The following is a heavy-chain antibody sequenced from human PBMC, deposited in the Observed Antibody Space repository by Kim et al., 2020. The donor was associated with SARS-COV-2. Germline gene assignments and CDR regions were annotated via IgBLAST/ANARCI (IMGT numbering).Heavy chain of an antibody. V-gene: IGHV1-69*13. J-gene: IGHJ6*02. CDR1: GGTFSSYA. CDR2: IIPIFGTV. D-gene: IGHD6-13*01. Sequence: SVKVSCKASGGTFSSYAISWVRQAPGQGLEWMGGIIPIFGTVNYAQKFQGRVTITADESTSTAYMELSSLRSEDTAVYYCARGRIAAAGTRGGDYYYGMDVWGQGTTVTVSS. CDR3: ARGRIAAAGTRGGDYYYGMDV.